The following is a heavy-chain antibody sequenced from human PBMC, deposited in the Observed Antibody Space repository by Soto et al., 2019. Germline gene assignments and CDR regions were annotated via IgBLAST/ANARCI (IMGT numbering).Heavy chain of an antibody. D-gene: IGHD3-3*01. Sequence: EVQLLESGGGLVQPGGSLRLSCAASGFSFSSYAMSWVRQAPGKGLEWVSAISGSGGSTYYADSVKGRFTISRDNSKNTLYLQMNSLRAEDTAVYYCAKDQGILRFLEWLLLDYSGQGTLVTVSS. J-gene: IGHJ4*02. CDR1: GFSFSSYA. CDR2: ISGSGGST. CDR3: AKDQGILRFLEWLLLDY. V-gene: IGHV3-23*01.